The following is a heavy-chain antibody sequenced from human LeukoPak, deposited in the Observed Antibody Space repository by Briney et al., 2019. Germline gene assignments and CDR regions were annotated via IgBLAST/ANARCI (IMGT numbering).Heavy chain of an antibody. J-gene: IGHJ6*02. CDR1: GYNFTSYW. D-gene: IGHD3-10*01. CDR3: ARHLGYLRFGDLPDSYYYYYYGMDV. Sequence: GESLKISCKGSGYNFTSYWIGWVRQMPGKGLEWMGIIYPGDSATRYSPSFQGQVTISADKSISTAYLQWSGLKASDTAMYYCARHLGYLRFGDLPDSYYYYYYGMDVWGQGTTVTVSS. V-gene: IGHV5-51*01. CDR2: IYPGDSAT.